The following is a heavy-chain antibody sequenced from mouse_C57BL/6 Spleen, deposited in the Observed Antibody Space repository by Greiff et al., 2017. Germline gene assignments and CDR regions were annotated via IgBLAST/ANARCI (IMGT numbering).Heavy chain of an antibody. CDR1: GFTFSSYA. D-gene: IGHD1-1*01. CDR2: ISDGGSYT. Sequence: VQLKESGGGLVKPGGSLKLSCAASGFTFSSYAMSWVRQTPEKRLEWVATISDGGSYTYYPDNVKGRFTISRDNAKNNLYLQMSHLKSEDTAMYYCASHYYGSSYELFFDYWGQGTTLTVSS. J-gene: IGHJ2*01. CDR3: ASHYYGSSYELFFDY. V-gene: IGHV5-4*01.